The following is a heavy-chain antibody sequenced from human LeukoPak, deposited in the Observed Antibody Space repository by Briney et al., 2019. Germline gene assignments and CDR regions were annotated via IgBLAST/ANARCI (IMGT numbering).Heavy chain of an antibody. J-gene: IGHJ6*02. CDR2: ISSSSSTI. Sequence: GGSLRLSCAASGFTFSSYSMNWVRQAPGKGLEWVSYISSSSSTIYYADSVKGRFTISRDNAKNSLYLQMNSLRDEDTAVHYCARVITMVRGLEENVWGQGTTVTVSS. CDR1: GFTFSSYS. V-gene: IGHV3-48*02. D-gene: IGHD3-10*01. CDR3: ARVITMVRGLEENV.